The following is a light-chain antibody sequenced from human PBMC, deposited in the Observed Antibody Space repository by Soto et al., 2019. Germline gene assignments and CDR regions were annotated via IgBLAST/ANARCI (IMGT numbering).Light chain of an antibody. Sequence: ILLTQSPATLSLSPGERATLSCRASQSVSSYLAWYQQKPGQAPRLLIYDASNRATGIPARFSGSGSGTDFTLTISSLEPEDFAVYYCQQRSNGPPITFGQGTRLENK. V-gene: IGKV3-11*01. CDR1: QSVSSY. J-gene: IGKJ5*01. CDR3: QQRSNGPPIT. CDR2: DAS.